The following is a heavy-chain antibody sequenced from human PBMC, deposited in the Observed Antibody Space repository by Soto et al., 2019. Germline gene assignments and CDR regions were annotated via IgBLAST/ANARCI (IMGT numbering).Heavy chain of an antibody. Sequence: GGSLRLSCAASGFTFSSYSMNWVRQAPGKGLEWVSSISSSSSYIYYADSVKGRFTISRDNAKNSLYLQMNSLRAEDTAVYYCARALHDYGDYLNYWGQGTLVTVSS. D-gene: IGHD4-17*01. J-gene: IGHJ4*02. CDR3: ARALHDYGDYLNY. CDR1: GFTFSSYS. CDR2: ISSSSSYI. V-gene: IGHV3-21*01.